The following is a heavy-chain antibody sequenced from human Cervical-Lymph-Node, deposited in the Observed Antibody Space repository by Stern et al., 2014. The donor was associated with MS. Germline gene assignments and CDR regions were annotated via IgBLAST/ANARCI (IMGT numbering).Heavy chain of an antibody. D-gene: IGHD1-26*01. Sequence: QVQLQQWGAGLLKPSETLSLTCAVYGGSFSGYYWSWIRQPPGKGLEWIGEINHSGSTNYNPSLKSRVTISVDTSKNQFSLKLSSVTAADTAVYYCARVRLGSYYYGMDVWGQGTTVTVSS. V-gene: IGHV4-34*01. J-gene: IGHJ6*02. CDR1: GGSFSGYY. CDR2: INHSGST. CDR3: ARVRLGSYYYGMDV.